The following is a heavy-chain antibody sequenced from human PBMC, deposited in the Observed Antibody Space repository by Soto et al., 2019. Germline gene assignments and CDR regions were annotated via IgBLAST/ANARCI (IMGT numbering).Heavy chain of an antibody. D-gene: IGHD3-22*01. J-gene: IGHJ6*02. CDR3: ARPYEGGYSSNHHYYYALDV. CDR1: GGTFSRYS. CDR2: IVPIFGTR. V-gene: IGHV1-69*01. Sequence: QVQLVQSGAEVKKPGSSVKVSCKISGGTFSRYSISWVRQAPGQGLEWMGGIVPIFGTRNYAQKFQDRVTITTDESATTAHMELSNLRSEDTAVYYCARPYEGGYSSNHHYYYALDVWGQGTALTVSS.